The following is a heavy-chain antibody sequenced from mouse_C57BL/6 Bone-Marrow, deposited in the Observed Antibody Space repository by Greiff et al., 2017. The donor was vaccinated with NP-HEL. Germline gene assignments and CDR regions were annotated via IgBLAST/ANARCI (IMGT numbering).Heavy chain of an antibody. J-gene: IGHJ2*01. CDR2: IYPGSGNT. V-gene: IGHV1-76*01. Sequence: QVQLKESGAELVRPGASVKLSCKASGYTFTDYYINWVKQRPGQGLEWIARIYPGSGNTYYNEKFKGKATLTAEKSSSTAYMQLSSLTSEDSAVYFCARGGTTVVATGRYYFDYWGQGTTLTVSS. CDR1: GYTFTDYY. CDR3: ARGGTTVVATGRYYFDY. D-gene: IGHD1-1*01.